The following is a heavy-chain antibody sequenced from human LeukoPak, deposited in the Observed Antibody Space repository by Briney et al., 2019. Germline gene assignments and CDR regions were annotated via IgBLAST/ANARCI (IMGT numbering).Heavy chain of an antibody. D-gene: IGHD2-21*02. Sequence: GGSLRLSCAASGFTFSSYAMSWVRQAPGKGLEWVSAISGSGGSTYYADSVKGRFTISRDNSKNTLYLQMNSLRAEDAAVYYCAKGEHIVVVTATGASPNWDYWGQGTLVTVSS. CDR3: AKGEHIVVVTATGASPNWDY. CDR2: ISGSGGST. CDR1: GFTFSSYA. V-gene: IGHV3-23*01. J-gene: IGHJ4*02.